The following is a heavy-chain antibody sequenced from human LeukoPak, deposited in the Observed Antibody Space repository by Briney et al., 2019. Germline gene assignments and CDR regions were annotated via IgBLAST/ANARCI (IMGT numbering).Heavy chain of an antibody. Sequence: TSVKVSCKASGYIFTTYNMYWVRQAPGQGLEWMGIINPSGDTTSYAQKFQGRVTMTRDTSTSTVYMELSSLRSEDTAVYYCASEAAGTGGLDVWGKGTTVTVSS. D-gene: IGHD6-13*01. CDR1: GYIFTTYN. CDR3: ASEAAGTGGLDV. J-gene: IGHJ6*04. CDR2: INPSGDTT. V-gene: IGHV1-46*01.